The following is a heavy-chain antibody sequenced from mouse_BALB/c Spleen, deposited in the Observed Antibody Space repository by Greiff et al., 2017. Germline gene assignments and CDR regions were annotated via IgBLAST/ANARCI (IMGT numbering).Heavy chain of an antibody. CDR1: GYSFTSYW. Sequence: VQLQQSGTVLARPGASVKMSCKASGYSFTSYWMHWVKQRPGQGLEWIGAIYPGNSDTSYNQKFKGKAKLTAVTSASTAYMELSSLTNEDSAVYYCTREAYYYGSRGAMDYWGQGTSVTVSS. J-gene: IGHJ4*01. CDR2: IYPGNSDT. CDR3: TREAYYYGSRGAMDY. V-gene: IGHV1-5*01. D-gene: IGHD1-1*01.